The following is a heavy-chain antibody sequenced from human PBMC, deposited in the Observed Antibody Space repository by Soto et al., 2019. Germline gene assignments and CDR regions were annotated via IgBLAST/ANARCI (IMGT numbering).Heavy chain of an antibody. J-gene: IGHJ6*02. D-gene: IGHD3-10*01. CDR3: ARQGFGVLHGLVDV. CDR1: GGSITSNW. Sequence: ASETLSLTCAVSGGSITSNWWSWIRQPPGKGLEWIGEINHSGSTSYNPSLKGRVSISVDTSKNQFSLTLTSVTAADTAVYYCARQGFGVLHGLVDVWGQGTTVTVSS. V-gene: IGHV4-34*01. CDR2: INHSGST.